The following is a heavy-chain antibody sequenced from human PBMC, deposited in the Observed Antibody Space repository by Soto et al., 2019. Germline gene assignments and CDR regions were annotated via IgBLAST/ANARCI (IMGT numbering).Heavy chain of an antibody. V-gene: IGHV5-51*01. D-gene: IGHD5-18*01. CDR2: IYPGDSDT. J-gene: IGHJ6*01. CDR3: ARQSRGDTYGYDYYYYYGMDV. Sequence: GESLKISCKGSGYSFTSYWIGWVRQMPGKGLEWMGIIYPGDSDTRYSPSFQGQVTISADKSISTASLQWRSLKASDTVMYYCARQSRGDTYGYDYYYYYGMDVWGHGTTVTVS. CDR1: GYSFTSYW.